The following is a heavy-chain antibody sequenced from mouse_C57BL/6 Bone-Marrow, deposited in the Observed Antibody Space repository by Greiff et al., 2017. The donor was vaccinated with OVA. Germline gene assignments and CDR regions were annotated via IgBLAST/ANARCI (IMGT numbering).Heavy chain of an antibody. J-gene: IGHJ4*01. CDR3: AREGRGYDMDY. CDR1: GYTFTSYW. CDR2: IDPSDSYT. Sequence: VKLQQPGAELVKPGASVKLSCKASGYTFTSYWMQWVKQRPGQGLEWIGEIDPSDSYTNYNQKFKGKATLTVDTSSSTAYMQLSSLTSEDSAVYYCAREGRGYDMDYWGQGTSVTVSS. V-gene: IGHV1-50*01.